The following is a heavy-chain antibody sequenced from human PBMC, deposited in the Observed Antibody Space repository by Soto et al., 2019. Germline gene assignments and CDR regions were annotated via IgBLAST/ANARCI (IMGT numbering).Heavy chain of an antibody. V-gene: IGHV3-43D*04. Sequence: GGSLRLSCAAAGFDFEDYAMHWVRQVPGKGLEWVSLTNSDGTDSYYVDSVKGRFAISRDNAKTTLYLQMDRLRPEDTALYFCAKSLYYYDSSPLDHWGQGTLVTVSS. CDR2: TNSDGTDS. J-gene: IGHJ4*02. CDR1: GFDFEDYA. CDR3: AKSLYYYDSSPLDH. D-gene: IGHD3-22*01.